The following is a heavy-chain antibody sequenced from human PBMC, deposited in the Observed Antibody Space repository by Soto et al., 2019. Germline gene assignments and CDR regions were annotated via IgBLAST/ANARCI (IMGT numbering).Heavy chain of an antibody. D-gene: IGHD3-16*02. Sequence: EVQLVESGGGLVKPGGSLRLSCAASGFTFSNAWMSWVRQAPGKGLEWVGRIKSKTDGGTTDYAAPVKGRFTISGDDSKNTLYLQMNSLKTEDTAVYYCTTDSYDYIWGSYRYLFDYWGQGTLVTVSS. CDR2: IKSKTDGGTT. CDR3: TTDSYDYIWGSYRYLFDY. CDR1: GFTFSNAW. V-gene: IGHV3-15*01. J-gene: IGHJ4*02.